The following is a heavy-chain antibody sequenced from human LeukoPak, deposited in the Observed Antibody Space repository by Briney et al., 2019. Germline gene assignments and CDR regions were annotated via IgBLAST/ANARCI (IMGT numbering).Heavy chain of an antibody. CDR2: ISGSGGST. J-gene: IGHJ3*02. CDR3: AKDFSGWYAFDI. CDR1: GFTFSSYA. V-gene: IGHV3-23*01. D-gene: IGHD6-19*01. Sequence: GGSLRLSCAASGFTFSSYAMSWVRQAPGKGLEWVSAISGSGGSTYYADSVKGRFTISRDNSKNTLYLQTNSLRAEDTAVYYCAKDFSGWYAFDIWGQGTMVTVSS.